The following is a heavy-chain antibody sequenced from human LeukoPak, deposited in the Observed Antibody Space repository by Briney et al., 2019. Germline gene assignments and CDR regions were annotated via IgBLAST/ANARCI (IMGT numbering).Heavy chain of an antibody. J-gene: IGHJ2*01. V-gene: IGHV1-2*02. CDR2: INSGGGST. CDR3: SREDILLVPDGTSPPSYPAL. D-gene: IGHD6-13*01. CDR1: GYTFSGYD. Sequence: ASVKVSCKASGYTFSGYDMHWVRQAPGRGPEWVGGINSGGGSTNLGLQFLGRVTLTRDTSVSTAYMELASLTSEDTAVYYCSREDILLVPDGTSPPSYPALWGHGTLVIVSP.